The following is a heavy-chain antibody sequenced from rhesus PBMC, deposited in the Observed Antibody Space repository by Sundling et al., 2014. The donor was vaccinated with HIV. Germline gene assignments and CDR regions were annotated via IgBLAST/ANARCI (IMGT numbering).Heavy chain of an antibody. V-gene: IGHV3-201*01. D-gene: IGHD2-15*01. CDR1: GFTFDDYA. CDR2: IRWSGDST. CDR3: ARVPVKYCSGTYCHRGPDYGLDS. J-gene: IGHJ6*01. Sequence: EVQLVESGGGVVQTGGSLRLSCAASGFTFDDYAMHWVRQAPGKGLEWVSGIRWSGDSTGYADSVKGRFTISRDNAKNSLYLQMNRLRAEDTALYYCARVPVKYCSGTYCHRGPDYGLDSWGQGVVVTVSS.